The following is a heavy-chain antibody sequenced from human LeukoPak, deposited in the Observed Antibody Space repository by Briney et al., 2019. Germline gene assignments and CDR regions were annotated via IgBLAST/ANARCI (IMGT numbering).Heavy chain of an antibody. CDR3: ARVMTTVVTAHAFEI. CDR1: GYTFTRHT. D-gene: IGHD4-11*01. CDR2: ISAYNGNT. V-gene: IGHV1-18*04. Sequence: ASVKVSCKASGYTFTRHTISWVRQAPGLGLEWMGWISAYNGNTNYAQHLQGRVTMATDTSTNTAYLELRSLRSDDTAIYYCARVMTTVVTAHAFEIWGQGTMVTVSS. J-gene: IGHJ3*02.